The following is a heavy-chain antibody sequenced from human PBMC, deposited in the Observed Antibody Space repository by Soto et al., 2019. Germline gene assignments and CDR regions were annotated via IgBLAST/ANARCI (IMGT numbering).Heavy chain of an antibody. J-gene: IGHJ5*02. D-gene: IGHD2-2*02. CDR2: IYHSGST. V-gene: IGHV4-4*02. Sequence: PSETLSLTCAVSGGSLSSSDWWSWVRHPPGKGLELIGEIYHSGSTNYNPSLKSRVTISVDKSKNQFSLKLSSVTAADTAVYYCARDRDNGPAIRWVDPWGQGTLVNVSS. CDR3: ARDRDNGPAIRWVDP. CDR1: GGSLSSSDW.